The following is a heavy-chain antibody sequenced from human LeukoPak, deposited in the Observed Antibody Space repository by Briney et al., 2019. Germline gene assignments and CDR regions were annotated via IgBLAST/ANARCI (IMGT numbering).Heavy chain of an antibody. J-gene: IGHJ4*02. V-gene: IGHV3-74*01. CDR3: ARVDYYDTSGYYKFDY. CDR2: INSDGSTT. D-gene: IGHD3-22*01. CDR1: GFTFSTYW. Sequence: GGSLRLSCAASGFTFSTYWLHWVRQAPGKGLVWVSRINSDGSTTSYADSVKGRFTLSRDNAKNSLYMQMNSLRAEDTAVYYCARVDYYDTSGYYKFDYWGQGTLVTVSS.